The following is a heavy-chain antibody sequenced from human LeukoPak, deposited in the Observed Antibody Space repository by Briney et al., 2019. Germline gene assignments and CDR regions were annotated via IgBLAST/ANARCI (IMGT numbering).Heavy chain of an antibody. J-gene: IGHJ6*02. Sequence: GWALRLSCAASGFTFSSYATHWVRPAPGKGVEGVAVISYDGSNKYYADSVKGRFTISRDNSKNTLYLQMNSLRAEDTAVYYCAKEVMGYYYYGMDVWGQGTTVTVSS. D-gene: IGHD3-16*01. CDR2: ISYDGSNK. V-gene: IGHV3-30*04. CDR1: GFTFSSYA. CDR3: AKEVMGYYYYGMDV.